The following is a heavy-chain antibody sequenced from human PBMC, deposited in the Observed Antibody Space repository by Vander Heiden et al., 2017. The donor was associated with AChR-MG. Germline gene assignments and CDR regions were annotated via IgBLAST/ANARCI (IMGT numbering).Heavy chain of an antibody. CDR3: TTDFIRGWNSFDY. D-gene: IGHD1-7*01. CDR2: IKDKAVGGIA. CDR1: GFTFTHAW. Sequence: EVQLAESGGGLVEPGGSLRLSCAASGFTFTHAWINWVRQAPGKGLEWVGRIKDKAVGGIADYAAPLRGRVTISRDDSKNTVYLEMNNLKAEDTAVYYCTTDFIRGWNSFDYWGQGTQVTVSS. J-gene: IGHJ4*02. V-gene: IGHV3-15*01.